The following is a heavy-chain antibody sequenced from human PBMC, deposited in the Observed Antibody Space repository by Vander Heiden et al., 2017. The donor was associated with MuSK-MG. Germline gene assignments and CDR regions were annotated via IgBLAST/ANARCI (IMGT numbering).Heavy chain of an antibody. CDR3: AREVGVGGGWYFDL. V-gene: IGHV3-53*02. CDR1: GFTVSSNY. D-gene: IGHD1-26*01. CDR2: IYSGGST. J-gene: IGHJ2*01. Sequence: EVQLVETGGGLIQPGGSLRLSCAASGFTVSSNYMSWVRQAPGKGLGWVSVIYSGGSTYYADAVKGRFTISRDNSKNTLYLQMNRMRAEDTAVYYCAREVGVGGGWYFDLWGRGTLVTVSS.